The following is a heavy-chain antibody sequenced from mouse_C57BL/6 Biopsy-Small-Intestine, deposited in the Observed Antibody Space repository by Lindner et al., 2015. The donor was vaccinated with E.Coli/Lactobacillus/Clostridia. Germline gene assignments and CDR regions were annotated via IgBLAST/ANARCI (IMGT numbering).Heavy chain of an antibody. CDR1: GGTFSNYT. D-gene: IGHD4-1*01. CDR2: IIPMFGTA. J-gene: IGHJ2*01. V-gene: IGHV1-81*01. Sequence: SVKVSCKASGGTFSNYTISWVRQAPGQGLEWMGGIIPMFGTANYAQKFQGRVTITADESTSKVYMELSSLRSEDTAVYYCAADWATYYFDYWGQGTLVTVSS. CDR3: AADWATYYFDY.